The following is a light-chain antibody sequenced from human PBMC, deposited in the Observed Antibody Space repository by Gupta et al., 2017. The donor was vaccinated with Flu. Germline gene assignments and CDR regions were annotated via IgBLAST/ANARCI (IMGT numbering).Light chain of an antibody. Sequence: SPGQTASVTCSGGKLGEKYGSWYQQKPGQSLVLVICQDNKRPSGIPERFSGSNSGNTATLTIRGTQAMDEDDYYCQAWDSSTRIFGGGTKLTVL. CDR2: QDN. CDR3: QAWDSSTRI. V-gene: IGLV3-1*01. J-gene: IGLJ2*01. CDR1: KLGEKY.